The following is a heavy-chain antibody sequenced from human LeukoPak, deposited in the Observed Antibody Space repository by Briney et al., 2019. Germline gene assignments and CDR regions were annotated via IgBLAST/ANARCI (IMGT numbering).Heavy chain of an antibody. CDR1: GGSISSGGYY. CDR2: IYYSGST. CDR3: ARGGYSYGYTGHFDY. D-gene: IGHD5-18*01. Sequence: PSQTLSLTCTVSGGSISSGGYYWSWIRQHPGKGLEWIGYIYYSGSTYYNPSLKSRVTISVDTSKNQFSLKLSSVTAADTAVYYCARGGYSYGYTGHFDYWGQGTLVTVSS. J-gene: IGHJ4*02. V-gene: IGHV4-31*03.